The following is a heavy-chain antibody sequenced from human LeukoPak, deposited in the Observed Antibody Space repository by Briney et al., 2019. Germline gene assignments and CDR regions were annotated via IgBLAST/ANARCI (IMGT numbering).Heavy chain of an antibody. CDR3: ARSVVAATWWFAP. CDR2: IYYSGNT. V-gene: IGHV4-59*01. CDR1: GGSISSYY. Sequence: SETLSLTCTVSGGSISSYYWSWIRQPSGKGLEWIGYIYYSGNTNYNPSLKSRVTISVDTSKNQFSLKLSSVTAADTAVYYCARSVVAATWWFAPWGPGTLVTVSS. D-gene: IGHD2-15*01. J-gene: IGHJ5*02.